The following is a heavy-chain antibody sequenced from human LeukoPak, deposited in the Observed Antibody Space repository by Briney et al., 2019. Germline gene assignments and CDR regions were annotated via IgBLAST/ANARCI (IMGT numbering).Heavy chain of an antibody. CDR3: ASRCSGWRKPLDY. D-gene: IGHD6-19*01. Sequence: PSETLSLTCAVYGGSFSGYYWSWIRQPPGKGLEWIGEINHSGSTNYNPSLKSRVTISVDTSKNQFSLKLSSVTAADTAVYYCASRCSGWRKPLDYWGQGTLVTVSS. J-gene: IGHJ4*02. CDR2: INHSGST. V-gene: IGHV4-34*01. CDR1: GGSFSGYY.